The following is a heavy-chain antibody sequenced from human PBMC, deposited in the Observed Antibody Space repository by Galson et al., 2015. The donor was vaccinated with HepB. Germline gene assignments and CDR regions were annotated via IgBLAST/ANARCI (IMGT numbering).Heavy chain of an antibody. V-gene: IGHV3-66*02. Sequence: SLRLSCAASGFTVSSNYMSWVRQAPGKGLEWVSVIYSGGSTNYADSVKGRFTIFRDNSKNMLYLQMNSLRAEDTAVYYCSKESSDYYGSGSYSWDYWGQGTLVTVSS. D-gene: IGHD3-10*01. J-gene: IGHJ4*02. CDR2: IYSGGST. CDR1: GFTVSSNY. CDR3: SKESSDYYGSGSYSWDY.